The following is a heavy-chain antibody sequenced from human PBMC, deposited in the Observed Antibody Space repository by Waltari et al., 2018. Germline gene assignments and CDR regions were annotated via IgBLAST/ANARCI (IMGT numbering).Heavy chain of an antibody. CDR2: ISSSSSYT. CDR3: ATGGWGFYFDY. CDR1: GFTFSSYN. D-gene: IGHD7-27*01. J-gene: IGHJ4*02. V-gene: IGHV3-21*01. Sequence: EVQLVESEGGLVKPGGSLRLSCAASGFTFSSYNMNWVRQAPGKGLEWVSSISSSSSYTHYADSVKGRFTISRDNAKNSLYLQMNSLRAEDTAVYYCATGGWGFYFDYWGPGTLVTVSS.